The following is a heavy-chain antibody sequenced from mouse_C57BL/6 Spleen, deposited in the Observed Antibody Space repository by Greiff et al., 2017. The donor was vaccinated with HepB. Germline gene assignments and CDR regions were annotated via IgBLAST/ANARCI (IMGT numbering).Heavy chain of an antibody. Sequence: QVQLKESGPELVKPGASVKISCKASGYSFTSYYIHWVKQRPGQGLEWIGWIYPGNGNTKYNEKFKGKATLTADTSSSTTYMQLSSLTSEDSAVYYCARSDYLYYAMDYWGQGTSVTVSS. J-gene: IGHJ4*01. D-gene: IGHD2-4*01. V-gene: IGHV1-66*01. CDR2: IYPGNGNT. CDR3: ARSDYLYYAMDY. CDR1: GYSFTSYY.